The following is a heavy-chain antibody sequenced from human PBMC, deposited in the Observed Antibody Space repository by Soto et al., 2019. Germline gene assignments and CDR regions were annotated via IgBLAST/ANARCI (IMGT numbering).Heavy chain of an antibody. CDR3: ARDGNFAFRGYSFAFDL. J-gene: IGHJ4*02. V-gene: IGHV1-2*06. D-gene: IGHD5-18*01. CDR2: MNIDTGGT. CDR1: GYRFTTYY. Sequence: ASVKVSCKASGYRFTTYYIHWVRQAPGQGLEWMGRMNIDTGGTTYAQKFQGRVTMTRDTSISTAYMEVSSVKSDDTAMYYCARDGNFAFRGYSFAFDLWGQGTLVTVYS.